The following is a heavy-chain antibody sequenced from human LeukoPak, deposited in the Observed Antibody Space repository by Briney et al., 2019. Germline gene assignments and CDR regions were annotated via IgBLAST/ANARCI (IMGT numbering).Heavy chain of an antibody. CDR2: INPNSVGT. V-gene: IGHV1-2*02. D-gene: IGHD2-15*01. Sequence: ASVKGSCKSSGYTFTGYYMHWVRQAPGQGLEWMGWINPNSVGTNYAQKFQGRVTITADESTSTAYMELSSLRSEDTAVYYCARDRVVGLGIDNAFDIWGHGTMVTVSS. CDR3: ARDRVVGLGIDNAFDI. CDR1: GYTFTGYY. J-gene: IGHJ3*02.